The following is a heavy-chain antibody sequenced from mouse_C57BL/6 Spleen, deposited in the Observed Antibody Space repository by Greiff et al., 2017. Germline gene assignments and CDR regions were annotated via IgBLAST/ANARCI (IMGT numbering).Heavy chain of an antibody. CDR1: GYTFTSYW. D-gene: IGHD1-1*01. J-gene: IGHJ1*03. Sequence: VQGVESGAELAKPGASVKLSCKASGYTFTSYWMHWVKQRPGQGLEWIGYINPSSGYTKYNQKFKDKATLTADKSSSTAYMQLSSLTYEDSAVYYCARPTTVVDFDVWGTGTTVTVSS. V-gene: IGHV1-7*01. CDR2: INPSSGYT. CDR3: ARPTTVVDFDV.